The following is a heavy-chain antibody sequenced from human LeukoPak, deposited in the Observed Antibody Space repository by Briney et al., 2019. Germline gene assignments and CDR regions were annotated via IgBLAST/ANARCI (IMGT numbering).Heavy chain of an antibody. CDR3: ARGYCSGGSCYSLRRSTVWFDP. CDR1: GGSFSGYY. D-gene: IGHD2-15*01. Sequence: SETLSLTCAVYGGSFSGYYWSWIRQPPGKGLEWIGEINHSGGTNYNPSLKSRVTISVDTSKNQFSLKLSSVTAADTAVYYCARGYCSGGSCYSLRRSTVWFDPWGQGTLVTVSS. CDR2: INHSGGT. V-gene: IGHV4-34*01. J-gene: IGHJ5*02.